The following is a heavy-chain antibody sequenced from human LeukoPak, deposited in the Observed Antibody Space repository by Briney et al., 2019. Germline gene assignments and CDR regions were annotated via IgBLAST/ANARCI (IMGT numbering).Heavy chain of an antibody. D-gene: IGHD5-24*01. CDR1: GGSISSSSYY. Sequence: SETLSLTCTVSGGSISSSSYYWDWIRQPPRKGLEWIGSIYYSGSTYYNPSLKSRVTISVDTSKNQFSLKLSSVTAADTAVYYCARPQRWLQTTAAFDIWGQGTMVTVSS. CDR2: IYYSGST. CDR3: ARPQRWLQTTAAFDI. J-gene: IGHJ3*02. V-gene: IGHV4-39*01.